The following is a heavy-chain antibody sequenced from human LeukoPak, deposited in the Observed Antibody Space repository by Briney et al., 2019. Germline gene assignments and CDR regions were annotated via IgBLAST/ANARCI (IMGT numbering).Heavy chain of an antibody. D-gene: IGHD6-19*01. CDR1: GYTFTAYY. V-gene: IGHV1-2*02. CDR3: ARARVPIAVAGLYYFDY. Sequence: ASVKVSCKASGYTFTAYYIHWLRQAPGLGPEWMGWIKLDSGSSHYAQKFQGRVTMTRDTSSNSAYMDLTRLKSDDTAVYYCARARVPIAVAGLYYFDYWGQGALVTVSS. J-gene: IGHJ4*02. CDR2: IKLDSGSS.